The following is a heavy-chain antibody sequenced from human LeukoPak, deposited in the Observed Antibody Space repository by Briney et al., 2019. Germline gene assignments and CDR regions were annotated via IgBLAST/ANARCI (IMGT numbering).Heavy chain of an antibody. J-gene: IGHJ4*02. CDR3: ARDKVRTEMDY. CDR1: GYTFSKIN. D-gene: IGHD3-10*01. CDR2: INTNTGNP. V-gene: IGHV7-4-1*02. Sequence: ASVKVSCKASGYTFSKINMNWVRQAPGQGLEWMGWINTNTGNPTYAQGFTGRFVFSLDTSVSTAYLQISSLKAEDTAVYYCARDKVRTEMDYWGQGTLVTVSS.